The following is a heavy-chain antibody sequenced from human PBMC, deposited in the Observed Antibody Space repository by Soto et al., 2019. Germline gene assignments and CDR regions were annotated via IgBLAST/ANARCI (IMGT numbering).Heavy chain of an antibody. Sequence: GGSLRLSCVASGFTFSSFSMNWVRQAPGKGLEWVSYVTSSGSAIYSAASVKGRFTISRDNTQNSLYLQMNSLRDEDTAVYYCVRDHQWAFDYWGQGTLVTVSS. CDR2: VTSSGSAI. D-gene: IGHD2-8*01. J-gene: IGHJ4*02. V-gene: IGHV3-48*02. CDR3: VRDHQWAFDY. CDR1: GFTFSSFS.